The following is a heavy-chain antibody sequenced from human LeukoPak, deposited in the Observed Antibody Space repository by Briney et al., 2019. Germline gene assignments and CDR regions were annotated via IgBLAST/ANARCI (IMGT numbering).Heavy chain of an antibody. CDR2: IYTSGST. J-gene: IGHJ4*02. CDR1: GGSISSGAYY. D-gene: IGHD3-9*01. Sequence: SQTLSLTCTVSGGSISSGAYYWSWIRQPAGKGLEWIGRIYTSGSTNYNPSLKSRVTMSVDTSKNQFSLKLSSVTAADTAVYYCARERLYCDILTGYFNYFDYWGQGTLVTVSS. CDR3: ARERLYCDILTGYFNYFDY. V-gene: IGHV4-61*02.